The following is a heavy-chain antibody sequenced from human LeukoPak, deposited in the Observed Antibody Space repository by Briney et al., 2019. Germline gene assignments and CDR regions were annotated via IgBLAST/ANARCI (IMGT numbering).Heavy chain of an antibody. CDR1: GGTFSIYA. CDR2: IIPIFGTA. V-gene: IGHV1-69*05. D-gene: IGHD2-2*01. J-gene: IGHJ6*03. CDR3: ARDQGYCSSTSCYHNYYYYMDV. Sequence: WASVKVSFKASGGTFSIYAISWVRQAPGEGVEWMGGIIPIFGTANYAQKFQGRGTITTDEATSKAYMEVRSLRSEDRGGYYCARDQGYCSSTSCYHNYYYYMDVWGKGTTVTVSS.